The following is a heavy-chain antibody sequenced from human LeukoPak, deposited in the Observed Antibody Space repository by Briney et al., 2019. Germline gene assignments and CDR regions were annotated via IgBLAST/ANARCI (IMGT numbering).Heavy chain of an antibody. CDR2: IYYSGST. CDR1: GGSISSYY. J-gene: IGHJ4*02. CDR3: ATGYGDYVEY. Sequence: PSETLSLTCIVSGGSISSYYRSWIRQPPGKGLEWIGYIYYSGSTNYNPSLKSRVTISVDTSKNQFSLKLSAVTAADKAVYYCATGYGDYVEYWGQGTLVTVSS. V-gene: IGHV4-59*01. D-gene: IGHD4-17*01.